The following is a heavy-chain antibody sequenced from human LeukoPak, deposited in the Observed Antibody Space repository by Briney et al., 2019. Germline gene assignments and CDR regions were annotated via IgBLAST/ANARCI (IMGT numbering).Heavy chain of an antibody. CDR1: GGSISSGSYY. D-gene: IGHD5-24*01. Sequence: PSETLSLTCTVSGGSISSGSYYWSWIRQPAGMGLEWIGRIYTSGSTNYNPSLKSRVAISVDTSKNQFSLKLSSVTAADTAVYYCAREGGWRANYMDVWGKGTTVTVSS. CDR2: IYTSGST. J-gene: IGHJ6*03. V-gene: IGHV4-61*02. CDR3: AREGGWRANYMDV.